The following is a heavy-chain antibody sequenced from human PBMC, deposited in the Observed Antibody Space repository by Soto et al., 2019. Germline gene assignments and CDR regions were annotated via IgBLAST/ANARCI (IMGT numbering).Heavy chain of an antibody. J-gene: IGHJ6*02. V-gene: IGHV1-69*02. D-gene: IGHD4-17*01. CDR3: ASQRGDYVSWYYGMDV. CDR1: GGTFSSYT. Sequence: QVQLVQSGAEVKKPGSSVKVSCKASGGTFSSYTISWVRQAPGQGLEWMGRIIPILGIANYAQKFQGRVTITADKSTSTAYMELSSLRSEDTAVYYCASQRGDYVSWYYGMDVWGQGTTVTVSS. CDR2: IIPILGIA.